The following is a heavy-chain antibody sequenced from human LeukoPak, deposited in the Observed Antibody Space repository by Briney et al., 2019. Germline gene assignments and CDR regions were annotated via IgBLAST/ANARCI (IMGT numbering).Heavy chain of an antibody. Sequence: GGSLRLSCVASGFTFSNYDMNWVRPVPGKGLEWVSYISSSGSSKYYVDSVKGRFTISRDKAKNSLYLQMNSLRAEDTAVYYCASLTVTGGSLSDYWGQGTLVTVSS. CDR2: ISSSGSSK. CDR1: GFTFSNYD. CDR3: ASLTVTGGSLSDY. J-gene: IGHJ4*02. V-gene: IGHV3-48*03. D-gene: IGHD2-15*01.